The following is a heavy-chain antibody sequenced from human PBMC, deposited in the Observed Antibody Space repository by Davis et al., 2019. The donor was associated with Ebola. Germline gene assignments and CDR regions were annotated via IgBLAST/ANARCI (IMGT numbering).Heavy chain of an antibody. V-gene: IGHV4-39*02. CDR2: IYYSEST. Sequence: MPSETLSLTCTVSGGSISSSSYYWGWIRQPPGKGLEWIGSIYYSESTYYNPPLKSRVTISVDTSENHFSLKLSSVTAADTAVYYCATGAYYGSGYYFDYWGQGTLVTASS. CDR3: ATGAYYGSGYYFDY. J-gene: IGHJ4*02. D-gene: IGHD3-10*01. CDR1: GGSISSSSYY.